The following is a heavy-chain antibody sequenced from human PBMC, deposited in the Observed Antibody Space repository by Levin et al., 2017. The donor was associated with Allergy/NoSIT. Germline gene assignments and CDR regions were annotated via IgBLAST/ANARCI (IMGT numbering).Heavy chain of an antibody. V-gene: IGHV4-34*01. J-gene: IGHJ4*02. CDR3: ARVWFNSGYLLDY. CDR1: GGSFSGYY. CDR2: INHSGST. Sequence: SETLSLTCAVYGGSFSGYYWSWIRQPPGKGLEWIGEINHSGSTNYNPSLKSRVTISVDTSKHQFSLRLSSVTAADTAVYYCARVWFNSGYLLDYWCQGTLVTVSS. D-gene: IGHD3-9*01.